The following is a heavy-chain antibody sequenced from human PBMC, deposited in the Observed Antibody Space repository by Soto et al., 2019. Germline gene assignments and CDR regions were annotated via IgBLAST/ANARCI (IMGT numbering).Heavy chain of an antibody. D-gene: IGHD3-3*01. CDR2: IYYSGST. J-gene: IGHJ6*02. Sequence: SETLSLTCTVSGGSISSGDYYWSWIRQPPGKGLEWIGYIYYSGSTNYNPSLKSRVTISVDTSKNQFSLKLSSVTAADTAVYYCARGGRTIFGVVTHSPYYGMDVWGQGTTVTVSS. CDR3: ARGGRTIFGVVTHSPYYGMDV. V-gene: IGHV4-30-4*01. CDR1: GGSISSGDYY.